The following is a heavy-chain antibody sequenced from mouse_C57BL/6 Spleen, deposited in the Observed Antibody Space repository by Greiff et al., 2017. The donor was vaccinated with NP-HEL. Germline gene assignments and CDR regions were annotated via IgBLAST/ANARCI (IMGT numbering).Heavy chain of an antibody. CDR2: IDPSDSYT. V-gene: IGHV1-69*01. CDR3: ARRDGGNYYAMDY. CDR1: GYTFTSYW. Sequence: QVQLQQSGAELVMPGASVKLSCKASGYTFTSYWMHWVKQRPGQGLEWIGEIDPSDSYTNYNQKFKGKSTLTVDKSSSTAYMQLSSLTSEDSAVYYCARRDGGNYYAMDYWGQGTSVTVSS. J-gene: IGHJ4*01. D-gene: IGHD2-1*01.